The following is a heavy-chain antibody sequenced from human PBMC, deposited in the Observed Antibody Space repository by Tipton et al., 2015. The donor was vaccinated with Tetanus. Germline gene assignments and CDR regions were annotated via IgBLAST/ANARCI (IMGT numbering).Heavy chain of an antibody. V-gene: IGHV4-59*01. D-gene: IGHD3-10*01. CDR2: ISDSGLT. CDR1: GGSISSYY. CDR3: TRANHEFPKKGPLDS. J-gene: IGHJ4*02. Sequence: TLSLTCTVSGGSISSYYWSWIRQPPGKGLEWLAYISDSGLTNSNYFLKSRITISRDTSRNQFSLKLTSVTAADTAVYYCTRANHEFPKKGPLDSGGQGPLVTFS.